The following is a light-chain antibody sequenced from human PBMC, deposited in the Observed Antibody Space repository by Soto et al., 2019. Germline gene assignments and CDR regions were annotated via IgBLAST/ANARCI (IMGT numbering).Light chain of an antibody. J-gene: IGKJ1*01. CDR2: GAS. CDR1: QSVSSN. CDR3: QQYKNWPQT. Sequence: EIVMTQSPATLSVSPGERATLSCRASQSVSSNLVWYQQKPGQAPRLLIYGASTRATGISARFSGSGSGTEFTLTISSLQSEDFALYYCQQYKNWPQTFGQGTKVEIK. V-gene: IGKV3-15*01.